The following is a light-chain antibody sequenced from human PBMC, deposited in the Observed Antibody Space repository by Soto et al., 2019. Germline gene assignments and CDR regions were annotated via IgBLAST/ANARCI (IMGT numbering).Light chain of an antibody. Sequence: EIVMTQSPATLSVSPGERGSLSCRASQSVSSNLAWYQQKPGQAPRLLIYAASTRATGIPARFSGSGSGTEFTLTISSLQSEDFAVYYCQQYNNWPVFGQGTKVDIK. J-gene: IGKJ1*01. V-gene: IGKV3-15*01. CDR1: QSVSSN. CDR2: AAS. CDR3: QQYNNWPV.